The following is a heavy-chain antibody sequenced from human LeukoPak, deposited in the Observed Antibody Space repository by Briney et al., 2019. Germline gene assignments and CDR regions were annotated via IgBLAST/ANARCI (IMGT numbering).Heavy chain of an antibody. CDR1: GGSFSGYY. V-gene: IGHV4-59*12. Sequence: SETLSLTCAVYGGSFSGYYWSWIRQPPGKGLEWIGYIYYSGSTNYNPSLKSRVTISVDTSKKQFSLKMNSVTAADTAVYFCARGKNFDSWGQGTLVTVSS. CDR3: ARGKNFDS. J-gene: IGHJ4*02. CDR2: IYYSGST.